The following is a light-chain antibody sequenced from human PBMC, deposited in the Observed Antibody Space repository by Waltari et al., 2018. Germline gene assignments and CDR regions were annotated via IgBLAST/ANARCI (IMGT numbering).Light chain of an antibody. CDR2: RNN. CDR3: AAWDDSLSVHVV. CDR1: SSNIGSNY. V-gene: IGLV1-47*01. Sequence: QSVLTPPPSASGTPGQRVTISCSGSSSNIGSNYVSWYQQLPGTAPKLLIYRNNQRPAGVPDRFAGSKSGTSASLAISGLRSEDEADYYCAAWDDSLSVHVVFGGGTKLTVL. J-gene: IGLJ2*01.